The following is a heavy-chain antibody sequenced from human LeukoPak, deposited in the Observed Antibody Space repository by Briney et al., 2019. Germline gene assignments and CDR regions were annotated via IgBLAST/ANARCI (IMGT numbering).Heavy chain of an antibody. CDR1: GFTVSSNY. J-gene: IGHJ6*02. V-gene: IGHV3-53*01. CDR3: AREVRSRDYYYGMDV. D-gene: IGHD2-21*01. Sequence: GGSLRLSCAASGFTVSSNYMSWVRQAPGKRLEWVSVIYSGGSTYYADSAKGRFTISRDNSKNTLYLQMNSLRAEDTAVYYCAREVRSRDYYYGMDVWGQGTTVTVSS. CDR2: IYSGGST.